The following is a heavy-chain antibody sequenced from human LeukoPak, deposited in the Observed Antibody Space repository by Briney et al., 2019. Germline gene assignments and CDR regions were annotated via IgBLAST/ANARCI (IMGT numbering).Heavy chain of an antibody. CDR1: GGSISSSSYY. J-gene: IGHJ3*02. V-gene: IGHV3-7*01. CDR3: ARPLGGTVLAFDI. CDR2: IKQDGSEK. Sequence: ETLSLTCTVSGGSISSSSYYWGWIRQPPGKGLEWVANIKQDGSEKYYVDSVKGRFTTSRDNAKNSLYLQMNSLRAEDTAVYYCARPLGGTVLAFDIWGQGTMVTVSS. D-gene: IGHD1-1*01.